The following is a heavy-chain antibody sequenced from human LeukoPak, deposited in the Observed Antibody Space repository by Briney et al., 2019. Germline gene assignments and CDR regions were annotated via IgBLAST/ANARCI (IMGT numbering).Heavy chain of an antibody. CDR1: GFTFSDYY. Sequence: SGGSLRLSCAASGFTFSDYYMSWIRQAPGKGLEWVSYIRSSGSTIYYADSVKGRFTISRYNAKNSLYLQMNSLRAEDTAVYYCARGDTIDSCFDYWGQGTLVTVSS. CDR3: ARGDTIDSCFDY. D-gene: IGHD3-16*01. CDR2: IRSSGSTI. J-gene: IGHJ4*02. V-gene: IGHV3-11*01.